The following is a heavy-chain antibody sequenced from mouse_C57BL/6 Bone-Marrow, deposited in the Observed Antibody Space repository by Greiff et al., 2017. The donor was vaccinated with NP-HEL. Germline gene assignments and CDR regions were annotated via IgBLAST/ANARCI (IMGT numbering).Heavy chain of an antibody. CDR3: TTAIYYYGSSSYYFDY. Sequence: VHVKQSGAELVRPGASVKLSCTASGFNIKDDYMHWVKQRPEQGLEWIGWIDPENGDTEYASKFQGKATITADTSSNTAYLQLSSLTSEDTAVYYCTTAIYYYGSSSYYFDYWGQGTTLTVSS. J-gene: IGHJ2*01. CDR2: IDPENGDT. CDR1: GFNIKDDY. D-gene: IGHD1-1*01. V-gene: IGHV14-4*01.